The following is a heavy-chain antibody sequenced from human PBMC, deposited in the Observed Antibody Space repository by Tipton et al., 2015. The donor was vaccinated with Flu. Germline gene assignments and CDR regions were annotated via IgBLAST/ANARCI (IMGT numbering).Heavy chain of an antibody. CDR3: ARYGSYFEY. J-gene: IGHJ4*02. CDR2: IYYNGNT. CDR1: GGSISSYY. Sequence: TLSLTCTVSGGSISSYYWSWIRQPPGKGLEWIGYIYYNGNTNCNPSLKSRVTISVDTSKNQFSLKVSSVTAADTAVYYCARYGSYFEYWGQGTLVTVSS. D-gene: IGHD1-26*01. V-gene: IGHV4-59*01.